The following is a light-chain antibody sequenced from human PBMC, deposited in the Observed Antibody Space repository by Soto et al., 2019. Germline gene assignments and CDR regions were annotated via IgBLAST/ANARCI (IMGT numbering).Light chain of an antibody. CDR2: DAS. CDR1: QSISSW. CDR3: QQYNTYPWT. Sequence: DIQMTQSPATLSASVGDRVTITCRASQSISSWLAWYQQKPGNVPKLLIDDASSLESGVPSRFSGSRSGTEFTLTISSLQSDDFATYYCQQYNTYPWTCGQETKVDIK. V-gene: IGKV1-5*01. J-gene: IGKJ1*01.